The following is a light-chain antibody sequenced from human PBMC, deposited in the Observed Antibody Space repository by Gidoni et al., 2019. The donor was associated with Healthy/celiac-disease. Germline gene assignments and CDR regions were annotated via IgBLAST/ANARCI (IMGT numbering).Light chain of an antibody. V-gene: IGKV1-5*03. J-gene: IGKJ1*01. CDR2: KAS. CDR3: QQYNSFTWT. Sequence: DIQMPQSPSTLSASVGDRVTITCRASQSISTWLAWYQQKPGKAPKLLIYKASNLETGVPSRFSGSGSGTEFTLNSSSLQPDDFATYYCQQYNSFTWTFGQGTKVEIK. CDR1: QSISTW.